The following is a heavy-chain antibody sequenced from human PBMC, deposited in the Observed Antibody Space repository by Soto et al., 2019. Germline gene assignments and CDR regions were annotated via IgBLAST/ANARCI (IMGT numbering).Heavy chain of an antibody. V-gene: IGHV1-2*02. CDR3: ARDPPSPYGSGSNHWFDP. Sequence: QVQLVQSGAEVKKSGASVKVSCKASGYTFTGYYMHWVRQAPGQGLEWMGWINPNSGGTNYAQKFQGRVTMTRDTSISTAYMELSRLRSDDTAVYYCARDPPSPYGSGSNHWFDPWGQGTLVTVSS. J-gene: IGHJ5*02. D-gene: IGHD3-10*01. CDR1: GYTFTGYY. CDR2: INPNSGGT.